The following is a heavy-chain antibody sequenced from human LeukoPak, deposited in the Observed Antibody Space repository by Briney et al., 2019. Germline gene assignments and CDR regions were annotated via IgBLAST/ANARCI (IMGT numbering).Heavy chain of an antibody. D-gene: IGHD1-26*01. CDR1: GYISTSRY. V-gene: IGHV1-46*01. Sequence: ASVKVSCKASGYISTSRYMHWVRQAPGQGLEWMGIINPSNGDTSYAQKFQGRLTVTRDTSTSTVYMDLSSLRSDDTAVYYCTRESGSYHGNDYWGQGTLVTVSS. J-gene: IGHJ4*02. CDR2: INPSNGDT. CDR3: TRESGSYHGNDY.